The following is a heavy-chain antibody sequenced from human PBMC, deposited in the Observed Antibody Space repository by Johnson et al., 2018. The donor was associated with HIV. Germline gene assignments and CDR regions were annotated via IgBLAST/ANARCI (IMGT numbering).Heavy chain of an antibody. D-gene: IGHD2-15*01. J-gene: IGHJ3*01. V-gene: IGHV3-23*04. CDR1: GFTFSNYA. CDR2: IGYSDSDT. CDR3: EGYGSGGAGYSGVSAFEF. Sequence: MQLVESGGGLVQPGGSLRLSCAASGFTFSNYAMNWVSQAPGKGLEWVSSIGYSDSDTYYADSVQGRFTISRDNSNNRLYLQMNSLRAEDTAIYYCEGYGSGGAGYSGVSAFEFWGHGTMATVAS.